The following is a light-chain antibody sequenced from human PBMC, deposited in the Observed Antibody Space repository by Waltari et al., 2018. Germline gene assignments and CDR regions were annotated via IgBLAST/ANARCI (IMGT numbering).Light chain of an antibody. CDR1: DIGSKG. Sequence: SYVVTQPSSVSVAPGQTARSSCGGHDIGSKGVHWYQQRPGQAPLLVVYDDHNRPSGIPDRFAGSTSGDTATLTISRVEAGDEADYYCHVWDTISAQEVFGGGTKLTVL. CDR2: DDH. V-gene: IGLV3-21*02. CDR3: HVWDTISAQEV. J-gene: IGLJ2*01.